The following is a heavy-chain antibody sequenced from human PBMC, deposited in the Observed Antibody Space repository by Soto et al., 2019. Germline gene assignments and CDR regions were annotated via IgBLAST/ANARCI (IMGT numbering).Heavy chain of an antibody. Sequence: EVQLVESGGGLVQPGGSLRLSCAASGFTFSSYEMNWVRQAPGKGLEWVSYISSSGSTIYYADSVKGRFTISRDNAKNSLYLQMNSLRAEDTAVYYCARDIVVVPAATTLNYYYYYGMDVWGQGTTVTVSS. V-gene: IGHV3-48*03. CDR2: ISSSGSTI. CDR1: GFTFSSYE. D-gene: IGHD2-2*01. J-gene: IGHJ6*02. CDR3: ARDIVVVPAATTLNYYYYYGMDV.